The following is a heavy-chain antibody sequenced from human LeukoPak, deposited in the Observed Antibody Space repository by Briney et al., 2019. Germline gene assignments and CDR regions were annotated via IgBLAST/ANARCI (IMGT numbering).Heavy chain of an antibody. J-gene: IGHJ4*02. CDR1: GGSISTGGYS. D-gene: IGHD3-16*01. CDR3: VRDIYDDNN. CDR2: IYDSGRA. Sequence: SETLSLTCAVSGGSISTGGYSWSWIQQPPGKTLEWIGYIYDSGRAYYNPSLKSRVTISMDTSSNHFSLKLRSVTAADTAVYYCVRDIYDDNNWGQGTLVTVSS. V-gene: IGHV4-30-4*07.